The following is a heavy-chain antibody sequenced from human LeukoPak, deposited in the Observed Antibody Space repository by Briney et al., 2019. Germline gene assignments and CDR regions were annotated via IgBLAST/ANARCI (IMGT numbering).Heavy chain of an antibody. CDR2: IYYSGST. CDR3: AKILSSADAFDI. D-gene: IGHD6-6*01. J-gene: IGHJ3*02. CDR1: GGSISSYY. Sequence: SETLSLTCTVSGGSISSYYWSWIRQPPGKGLEWIGYIYYSGSTNYNPSLKSRVTISVDTSKNQFSLKLSSVTAADTAVYYYAKILSSADAFDIWGQGTMVTVSS. V-gene: IGHV4-59*01.